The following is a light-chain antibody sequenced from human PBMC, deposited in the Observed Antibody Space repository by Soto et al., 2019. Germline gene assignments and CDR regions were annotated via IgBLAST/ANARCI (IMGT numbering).Light chain of an antibody. CDR2: VNT. CDR1: SSNIGAGYD. J-gene: IGLJ2*01. V-gene: IGLV1-40*01. CDR3: QSYDTSLSGSEV. Sequence: QPVLTQPPSVSGAPGQRVTISCTGSSSNIGAGYDVHWYQHLPGTAPKLLIYVNTNRPSGVPDRFSASKSGTSASLAITGLQSEDEADYYCQSYDTSLSGSEVFGGGTKLTVL.